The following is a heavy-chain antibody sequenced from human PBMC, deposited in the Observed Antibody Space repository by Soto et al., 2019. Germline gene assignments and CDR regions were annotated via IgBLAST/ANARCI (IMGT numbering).Heavy chain of an antibody. CDR1: GYTFTDYY. Sequence: QVQLLQSGAEVKKPGASVKVSCTASGYTFTDYYLHWVRQAPGHGLEWMGWINPNSGGTNYAQKFQGWVTMTPDTSVSTAYMELRGLKSDDTAVYYCARGAARDFWGQGTLVTVSS. V-gene: IGHV1-2*04. CDR3: ARGAARDF. CDR2: INPNSGGT. D-gene: IGHD6-6*01. J-gene: IGHJ1*01.